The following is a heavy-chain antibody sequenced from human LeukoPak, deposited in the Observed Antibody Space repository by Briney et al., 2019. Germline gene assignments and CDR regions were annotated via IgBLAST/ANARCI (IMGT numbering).Heavy chain of an antibody. CDR2: IYYSGST. CDR1: GGSISSSSYY. V-gene: IGHV4-39*07. J-gene: IGHJ1*01. Sequence: SETLSLTCTVSGGSISSSSYYWGWIRQPPGKGLEWIGSIYYSGSTYYNPSLKSRVTISVDTSKNQFSLKLSSVTAADTAVYYCARDAGPFQHWGQGTLVTVSS. CDR3: ARDAGPFQH.